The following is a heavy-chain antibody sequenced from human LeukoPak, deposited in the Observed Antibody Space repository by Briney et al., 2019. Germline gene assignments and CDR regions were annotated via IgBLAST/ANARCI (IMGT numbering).Heavy chain of an antibody. CDR2: ISGDGGST. CDR1: GFTFDDYA. V-gene: IGHV3-43*02. J-gene: IGHJ1*01. CDR3: AKEASAWNFPGAEYFQH. Sequence: GGSLRLSCAASGFTFDDYAMHWVRQAPGKGLEWVSLISGDGGSTYYADSVKGRFTISRDNSKNSLYLQMNSLRTEDTALYYCAKEASAWNFPGAEYFQHWGQGTLVTVSS. D-gene: IGHD1-7*01.